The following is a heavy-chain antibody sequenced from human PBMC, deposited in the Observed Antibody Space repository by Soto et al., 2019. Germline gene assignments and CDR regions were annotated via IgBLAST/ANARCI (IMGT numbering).Heavy chain of an antibody. D-gene: IGHD3-10*01. V-gene: IGHV3-33*08. CDR3: ARDSGRWFGEFYFDY. CDR2: IWYDGSNK. Sequence: PGGSLRLSCAASGFTFSSYGMHWVRQAPGKGLEWVAVIWYDGSNKYYADSVKGRFTISRDNSKNTLYLQMNSLRAEDTAVYYCARDSGRWFGEFYFDYWGQGTLVTVSS. J-gene: IGHJ4*02. CDR1: GFTFSSYG.